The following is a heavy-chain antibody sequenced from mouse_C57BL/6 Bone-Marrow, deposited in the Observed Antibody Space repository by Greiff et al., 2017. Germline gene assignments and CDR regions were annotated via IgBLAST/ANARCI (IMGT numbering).Heavy chain of an antibody. CDR1: GFTFSSYA. Sequence: EVQVVESGGGLVKPGGSLKLSCAASGFTFSSYAMSWVRQTPEKRLEWVATISDGGSYTYYPANVKGRFTISRDNAKNHLYLQMSHLESEDTAMYYCARDRDGYCDYWGQGTTLTVSS. D-gene: IGHD2-3*01. J-gene: IGHJ2*01. V-gene: IGHV5-4*01. CDR3: ARDRDGYCDY. CDR2: ISDGGSYT.